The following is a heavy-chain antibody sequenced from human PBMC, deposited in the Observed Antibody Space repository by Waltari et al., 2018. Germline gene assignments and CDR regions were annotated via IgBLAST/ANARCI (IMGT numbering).Heavy chain of an antibody. CDR3: ARDGVGNSGFDY. CDR1: GFTFSSYS. J-gene: IGHJ4*02. D-gene: IGHD4-4*01. CDR2: ISISRSTI. Sequence: EVQLVESGGGLVQPGGSLRLSCAASGFTFSSYSMNWVRKAPGKGVGLFSYISISRSTIYYADSEKGRSTSSRDNAKNALYLQMNRLRAEDTAVYYCARDGVGNSGFDYWGQGTLVTVSS. V-gene: IGHV3-48*04.